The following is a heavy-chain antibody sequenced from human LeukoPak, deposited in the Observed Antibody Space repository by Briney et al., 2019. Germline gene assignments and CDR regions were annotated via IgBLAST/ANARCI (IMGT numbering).Heavy chain of an antibody. Sequence: GESLKISCKGSGYSFTSYWIGWVRQMPGKGLEWMGIIYPGDSDTRYSPSFQGQVTISADKSISTAYLQWSSLKASDTAMYYCARLSGAQYCSSTSCSFFDYWGQGTLVTVSS. CDR3: ARLSGAQYCSSTSCSFFDY. V-gene: IGHV5-51*01. D-gene: IGHD2-2*01. J-gene: IGHJ4*02. CDR2: IYPGDSDT. CDR1: GYSFTSYW.